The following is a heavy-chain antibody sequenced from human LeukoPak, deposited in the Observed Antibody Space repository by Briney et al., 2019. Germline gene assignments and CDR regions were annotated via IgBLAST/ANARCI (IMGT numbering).Heavy chain of an antibody. Sequence: ASVKVSCKVSGYTLTELSMHWVRQVPGKGLEWMGGFDPEDGETIYAQKFQGRVTMTEDTSTDTAYMELSSLRSEDTAVYYCATGSSRRVWGLLWEPLAGEYFQHWGQGTLVTVSS. J-gene: IGHJ1*01. V-gene: IGHV1-24*01. CDR1: GYTLTELS. CDR2: FDPEDGET. D-gene: IGHD3-10*01. CDR3: ATGSSRRVWGLLWEPLAGEYFQH.